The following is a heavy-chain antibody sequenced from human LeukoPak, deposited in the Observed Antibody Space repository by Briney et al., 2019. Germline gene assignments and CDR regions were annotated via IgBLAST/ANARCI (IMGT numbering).Heavy chain of an antibody. Sequence: QSGGSLRLSCAASGFTFSSYAMSWVRQAPGKGLEWVSAISGSGGSTYYADSVKGRFTISRDNSKNTLYLQMNSLRAEDTAVYYCAKNQSPLIVVVVAATPGWFDPWGQGTLVTVSS. J-gene: IGHJ5*02. CDR1: GFTFSSYA. CDR3: AKNQSPLIVVVVAATPGWFDP. V-gene: IGHV3-23*01. CDR2: ISGSGGST. D-gene: IGHD2-15*01.